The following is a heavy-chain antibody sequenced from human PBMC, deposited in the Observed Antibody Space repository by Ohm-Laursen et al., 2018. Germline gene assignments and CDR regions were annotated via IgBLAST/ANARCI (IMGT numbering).Heavy chain of an antibody. Sequence: GTLSLTCSVSGGSISRSSYYWGWIRQPPGKGLEWIGSIYYSGSTYYNPSLKSRVTISVDTSKNQFSLKLSSVTAADTAVYYCASVTIVGATVGYWGQGTLVTVSS. V-gene: IGHV4-39*01. CDR3: ASVTIVGATVGY. J-gene: IGHJ4*02. CDR2: IYYSGST. CDR1: GGSISRSSYY. D-gene: IGHD1-26*01.